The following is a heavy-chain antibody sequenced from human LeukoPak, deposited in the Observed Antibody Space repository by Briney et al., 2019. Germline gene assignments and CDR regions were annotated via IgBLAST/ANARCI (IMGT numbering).Heavy chain of an antibody. CDR3: AKEEPGWDYGDRVYYFDY. V-gene: IGHV3-48*04. J-gene: IGHJ4*02. Sequence: PGGSLRLSCAASGFSFSSFSMNWVRQAPGKGLEWVSYISSSSSTIYYADSVKGRFTISRDNAKNSLYLQMNSLRAEDTAVYYCAKEEPGWDYGDRVYYFDYWGQGTLVTVSS. D-gene: IGHD4-17*01. CDR2: ISSSSSTI. CDR1: GFSFSSFS.